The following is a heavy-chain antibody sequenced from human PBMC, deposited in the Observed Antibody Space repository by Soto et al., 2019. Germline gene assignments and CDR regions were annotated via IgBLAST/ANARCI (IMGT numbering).Heavy chain of an antibody. CDR3: ARVVGSSGDYFDY. CDR2: VYYRGTT. Sequence: SETLSLTCTVSGGSISTYYWSWIRQPPGKGLEWIGYVYYRGTTNYNPSLKSRATISVDTSKNQFSLKLSSVTAADTAVYYCARVVGSSGDYFDYWGQGTLVTVSS. D-gene: IGHD3-10*01. V-gene: IGHV4-59*12. J-gene: IGHJ4*02. CDR1: GGSISTYY.